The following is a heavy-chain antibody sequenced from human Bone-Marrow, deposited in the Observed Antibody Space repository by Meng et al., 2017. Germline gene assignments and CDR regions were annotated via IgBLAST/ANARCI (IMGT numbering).Heavy chain of an antibody. D-gene: IGHD3-10*01. V-gene: IGHV4-39*07. J-gene: IGHJ6*02. CDR1: GDSISSTPYF. CDR2: IYFSGST. Sequence: GSLRLSCEVSGDSISSTPYFWGWVRQPPGKGLEWIGNIYFSGSTYFNPYLKSRVTISIDTSQNQFSLRLNAVTAADTAVYYCASFSGFIRGYYGMDVWGQGNRV. CDR3: ASFSGFIRGYYGMDV.